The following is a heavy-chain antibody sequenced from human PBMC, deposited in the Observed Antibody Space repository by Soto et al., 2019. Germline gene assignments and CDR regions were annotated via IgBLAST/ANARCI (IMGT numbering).Heavy chain of an antibody. CDR3: AREVATNNNVDY. D-gene: IGHD5-12*01. Sequence: GGSLRLSCAASGFTFSSYAMHWVRQAPGKGLEWVAVISYDGSNKYYADSVKGRFTISRDNSKNTLYLQMNSLRAEDTAVYYCAREVATNNNVDYWGQGTLVTVSS. V-gene: IGHV3-30-3*01. CDR2: ISYDGSNK. J-gene: IGHJ4*02. CDR1: GFTFSSYA.